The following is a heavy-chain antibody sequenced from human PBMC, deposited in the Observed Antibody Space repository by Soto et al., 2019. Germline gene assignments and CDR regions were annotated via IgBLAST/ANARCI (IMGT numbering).Heavy chain of an antibody. CDR3: ARGSDLHDY. V-gene: IGHV4-34*01. D-gene: IGHD2-21*02. CDR1: GGSFGGYY. J-gene: IGHJ4*02. CDR2: INHSGST. Sequence: PSETLSLTCAVYGGSFGGYYWSWIRQPPGKGLEWIGEINHSGSTNYNPSLKSRVTISVDTSKNQFSLKLSSVTAADTAVYYCARGSDLHDYWGQGTLVTVSS.